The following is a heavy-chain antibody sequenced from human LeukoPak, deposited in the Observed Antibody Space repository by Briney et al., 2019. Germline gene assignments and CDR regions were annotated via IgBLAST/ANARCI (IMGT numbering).Heavy chain of an antibody. J-gene: IGHJ4*02. Sequence: GGSLRLSCAASGFTVNSNYMSWVRQAPGKGLEWVSSISSSSSYIYYADSVKGRFTISRDNAKNSLYLQMNSLRAEDTAVYYCARDPGPDFDYWGQGTLVTVSS. V-gene: IGHV3-21*01. CDR1: GFTVNSNY. CDR2: ISSSSSYI. CDR3: ARDPGPDFDY.